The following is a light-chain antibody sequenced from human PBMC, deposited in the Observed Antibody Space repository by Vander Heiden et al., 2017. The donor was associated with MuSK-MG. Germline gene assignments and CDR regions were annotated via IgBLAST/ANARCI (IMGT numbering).Light chain of an antibody. CDR2: DNN. J-gene: IGLJ3*02. Sequence: QSALTQPHSVSAAPGHRVTISCTGSSSNIENNYVSWYQHLPKTAPKLLIYDNNKRPSGIPDRFSGSKSGTAATLDITGLQTGDEADYYCGTGDSRLSKVFGGGTKLTVL. CDR3: GTGDSRLSKV. CDR1: SSNIENNY. V-gene: IGLV1-51*01.